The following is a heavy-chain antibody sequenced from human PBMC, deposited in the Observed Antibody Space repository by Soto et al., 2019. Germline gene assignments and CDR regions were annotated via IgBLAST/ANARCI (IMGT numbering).Heavy chain of an antibody. J-gene: IGHJ4*02. CDR1: GFTFSSYA. V-gene: IGHV3-23*01. Sequence: GGSLRLSCAASGFTFSSYAMSWVRQAPGKGLEWVSAISGSGGSTYYADSVKGRFTISRDNSKNTLYLQMNSLRAEDTAVYYCAKDAPTASRIWSAYFGYWGQGTLVTVSS. CDR3: AKDAPTASRIWSAYFGY. D-gene: IGHD3-3*01. CDR2: ISGSGGST.